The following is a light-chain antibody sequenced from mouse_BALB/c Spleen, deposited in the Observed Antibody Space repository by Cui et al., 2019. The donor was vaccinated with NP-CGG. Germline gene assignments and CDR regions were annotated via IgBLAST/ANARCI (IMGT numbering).Light chain of an antibody. CDR2: GTN. CDR1: TGAVTTSNY. V-gene: IGLV1*01. Sequence: AAVTQESALPTSPGETVTLTCRSSTGAVTTSNYANWVQEKPDHLFTGLIGGTNNRAPGVPARFSGSLIGDKAALTITGAQTEDEAIYFCALWYSNHWIFGSGTKVTVL. CDR3: ALWYSNHWI. J-gene: IGLJ3*01.